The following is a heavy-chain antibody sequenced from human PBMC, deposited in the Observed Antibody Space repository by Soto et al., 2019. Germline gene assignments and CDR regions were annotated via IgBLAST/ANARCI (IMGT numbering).Heavy chain of an antibody. CDR1: GYIFSDYG. CDR2: ISGYSGNA. V-gene: IGHV1-18*04. D-gene: IGHD4-17*01. Sequence: QVQVMQSGAEVKKPGDSVKVSCKTSGYIFSDYGINWVRQAPGQGLEWMGWISGYSGNANLAQKFQGRVTMTTDKPKRTHHLELRRLGSEDTAAYYCAKSTSGTTCGESEYWGERTLITVSS. J-gene: IGHJ4*02. CDR3: AKSTSGTTCGESEY.